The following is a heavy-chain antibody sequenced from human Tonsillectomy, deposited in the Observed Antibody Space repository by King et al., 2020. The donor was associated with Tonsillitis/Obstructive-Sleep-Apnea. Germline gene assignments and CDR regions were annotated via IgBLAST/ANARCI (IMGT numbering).Heavy chain of an antibody. D-gene: IGHD2-2*02. J-gene: IGHJ4*02. CDR2: ISYDGSNK. Sequence: VQLVESGGGVVQPGRSLRLSCAASGFTFRSYAMHWVRQAPGKGQEWVAVISYDGSNKYYADSVKGRFTISIDNYKNTLDLQMNSLRAEDTAVYYCARVLPIVVIPHAIKGGFDYWGQGTLVTVSS. V-gene: IGHV3-30*04. CDR1: GFTFRSYA. CDR3: ARVLPIVVIPHAIKGGFDY.